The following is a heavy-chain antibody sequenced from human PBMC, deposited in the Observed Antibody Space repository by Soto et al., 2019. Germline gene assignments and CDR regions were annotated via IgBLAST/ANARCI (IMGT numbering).Heavy chain of an antibody. CDR2: IDPSDSYT. Sequence: GESLKISCKGSGYSFTSYWISWVRQMPGKGLEWMGRIDPSDSYTNYSPSFQGHVTISADKSISTAYLQWSSLKASDTAMYYCARHNVDIVATREFDYWGQGTLVTVSS. D-gene: IGHD5-12*01. CDR1: GYSFTSYW. J-gene: IGHJ4*02. CDR3: ARHNVDIVATREFDY. V-gene: IGHV5-10-1*01.